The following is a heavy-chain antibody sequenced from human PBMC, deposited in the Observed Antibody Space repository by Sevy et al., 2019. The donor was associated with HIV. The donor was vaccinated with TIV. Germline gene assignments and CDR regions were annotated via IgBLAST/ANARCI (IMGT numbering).Heavy chain of an antibody. J-gene: IGHJ4*02. CDR3: ATHAGIAAAGRVFDY. CDR2: IRNKADSYTT. Sequence: GGSLRLSCAASGFTFSDHYMEWVRQAPGKGLEWVGRIRNKADSYTTEYAASVKGRFTISRDDSKNSLYRLMNSLKTEDTAGYYCATHAGIAAAGRVFDYWGQGTLVTVSS. V-gene: IGHV3-72*01. CDR1: GFTFSDHY. D-gene: IGHD6-13*01.